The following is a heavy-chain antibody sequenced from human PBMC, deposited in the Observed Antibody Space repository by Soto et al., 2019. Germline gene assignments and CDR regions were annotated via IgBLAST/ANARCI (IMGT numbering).Heavy chain of an antibody. J-gene: IGHJ4*02. D-gene: IGHD1-1*01. CDR1: GYTFTGYY. CDR2: INPNSGGP. CDR3: ARSGRAQCPFDY. Sequence: QVQLVKSGAEVKKHGASVKVSCKASGYTFTGYYMHWVRQAPGQGLEWMGWINPNSGGPNYAQKFQGRVTMTRDTSISTAYMELSRLRSDDTAVYYCARSGRAQCPFDYWGQGTLVTVSS. V-gene: IGHV1-2*02.